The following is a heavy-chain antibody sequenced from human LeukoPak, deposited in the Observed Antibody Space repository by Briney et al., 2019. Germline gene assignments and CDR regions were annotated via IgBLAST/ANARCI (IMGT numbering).Heavy chain of an antibody. V-gene: IGHV4-39*07. Sequence: PSETLSLTCTVSGGSISSSSYYWGWIRQPPGKGLEWVGSIYYSGSTNYNPSLKSRVTISVDTSKNQFSLKLSSVTAADTAVYYCARGADSSGYYSIFYFDYWGQGTLVTVSS. CDR1: GGSISSSSYY. D-gene: IGHD3-22*01. J-gene: IGHJ4*02. CDR3: ARGADSSGYYSIFYFDY. CDR2: IYYSGST.